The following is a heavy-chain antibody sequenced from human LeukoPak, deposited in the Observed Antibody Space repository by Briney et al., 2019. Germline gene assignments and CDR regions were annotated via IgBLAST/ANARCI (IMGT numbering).Heavy chain of an antibody. Sequence: SETLSLTCTVSGGSISSYYWSWIRQPPGKGLEWIGYIYTSGSTNCNPSLKSRVTISVDTSKNQFSLKLSSVTAADTAVYYCARSDYDSINYWGQGTLVTVSS. CDR2: IYTSGST. V-gene: IGHV4-4*09. CDR3: ARSDYDSINY. D-gene: IGHD3-22*01. CDR1: GGSISSYY. J-gene: IGHJ4*02.